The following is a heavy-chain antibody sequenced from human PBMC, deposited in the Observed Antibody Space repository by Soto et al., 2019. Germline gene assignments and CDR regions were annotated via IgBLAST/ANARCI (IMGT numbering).Heavy chain of an antibody. V-gene: IGHV3-21*01. D-gene: IGHD3-22*01. J-gene: IGHJ4*02. CDR3: ARDSSDSSGYYQLFAY. CDR2: ISSSSSSI. CDR1: KFTFNSYT. Sequence: EVQLVESGGGLVKPGGSLRLSCAASKFTFNSYTMNWVRQAPGKGLEWVSSISSSSSSIYYADSVKGRFTISRDYAKNSLYLQMHSLRAVDPAVYYCARDSSDSSGYYQLFAYWGQGTLVTVSS.